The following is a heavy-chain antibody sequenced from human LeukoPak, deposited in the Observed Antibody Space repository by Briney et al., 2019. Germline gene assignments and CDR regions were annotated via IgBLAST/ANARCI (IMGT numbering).Heavy chain of an antibody. CDR3: ARGGGGATSFDY. D-gene: IGHD1-26*01. CDR1: GSTFGDYA. V-gene: IGHV3-30*09. CDR2: ISFDGSNK. Sequence: PGRSLRLSCTASGSTFGDYAMSWFRQAPGKGLEWVAVISFDGSNKYYADSVKGRSAISRDNSKNTLYLQMNSLRAEDTAVYYCARGGGGATSFDYWGQGTLVTVSS. J-gene: IGHJ4*02.